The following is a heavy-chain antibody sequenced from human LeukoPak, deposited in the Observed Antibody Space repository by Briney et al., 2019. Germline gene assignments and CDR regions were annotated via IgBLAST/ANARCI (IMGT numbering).Heavy chain of an antibody. CDR3: ARDREGLGGSYYYSSFFDY. CDR1: GYTFTGYY. D-gene: IGHD1-26*01. CDR2: INPNSGGT. J-gene: IGHJ4*02. V-gene: IGHV1-2*02. Sequence: ASVKVSCKASGYTFTGYYMHWVRQAPGQGLEWMGWINPNSGGTNYAQKFQGRVTMTRDTSISTAYMELSRLRSDDTAVYYCARDREGLGGSYYYSSFFDYWGQGTLVTVSS.